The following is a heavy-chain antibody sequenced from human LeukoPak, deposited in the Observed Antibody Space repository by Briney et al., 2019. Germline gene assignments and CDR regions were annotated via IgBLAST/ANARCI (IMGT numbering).Heavy chain of an antibody. Sequence: SETLSLTCTVSGGSISSSSYYWGWIRQPPGKGLEWIGSIYYGGSTYYNPTLKIRVTISVDTSKNQFSLKLSSVTAADTAVYYCARVVYEQQPYYFDYWGQGTLVTVSS. CDR3: ARVVYEQQPYYFDY. CDR1: GGSISSSSYY. J-gene: IGHJ4*02. V-gene: IGHV4-39*07. D-gene: IGHD6-13*01. CDR2: IYYGGST.